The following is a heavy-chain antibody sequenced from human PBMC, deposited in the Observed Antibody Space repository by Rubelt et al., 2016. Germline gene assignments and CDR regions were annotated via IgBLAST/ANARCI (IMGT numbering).Heavy chain of an antibody. D-gene: IGHD6-13*01. V-gene: IGHV1-69*01. J-gene: IGHJ4*02. CDR3: ARDTRYSSSSNFDY. Sequence: QVQLVQSGAEVKKPGSSVKVSCKASGGTFSSYAISWVRQAPGQGLEWMGGIIPLFGTANSAQKFQGRVTITADESTSTGYMVLSSLRSDNTAGYYCARDTRYSSSSNFDYWGQGTLVTVSS. CDR2: IIPLFGTA. CDR1: GGTFSSYA.